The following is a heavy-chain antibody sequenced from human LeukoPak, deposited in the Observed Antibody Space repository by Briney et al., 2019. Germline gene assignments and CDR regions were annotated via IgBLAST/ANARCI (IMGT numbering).Heavy chain of an antibody. D-gene: IGHD3-16*01. CDR3: ARHLGLYFDY. CDR2: ISYSGST. V-gene: IGHV4-59*08. CDR1: GGSISSYY. J-gene: IGHJ4*02. Sequence: SETLSLTCTVSGGSISSYYWSWIRQPPGKGLEWIGYISYSGSTNYNPSLKSRVTISVDTSKNQFSLKLTSVTAADTAVYYCARHLGLYFDYWGQGTLVTVSS.